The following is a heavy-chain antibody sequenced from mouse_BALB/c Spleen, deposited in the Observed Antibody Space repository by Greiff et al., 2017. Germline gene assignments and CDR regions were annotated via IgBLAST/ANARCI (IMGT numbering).Heavy chain of an antibody. V-gene: IGHV5-9-4*01. CDR3: AKNIYYDYHAWFAY. CDR2: ISSGGSYT. D-gene: IGHD2-4*01. J-gene: IGHJ3*01. CDR1: GFTFSSYA. Sequence: EVMLVESGGGLVKPGGSLKLSCAASGFTFSSYAMSWVRQSPEKRLEWVAEISSGGSYTYYPDTVTGRFTISRDNAKNTLYLEMSSLRSEDTAMYYCAKNIYYDYHAWFAYWGQGTLVTVSA.